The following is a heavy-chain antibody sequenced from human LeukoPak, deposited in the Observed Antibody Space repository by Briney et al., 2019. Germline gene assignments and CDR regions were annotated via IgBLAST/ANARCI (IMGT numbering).Heavy chain of an antibody. CDR3: ARGLMASYYYYGMDV. CDR1: GDTSSRYA. J-gene: IGHJ6*02. D-gene: IGHD3-16*01. CDR2: IIPIYGIA. V-gene: IGHV1-69*04. Sequence: SVNVSCKASGDTSSRYAISWVRQAPGQGLEWMGRIIPIYGIANYAQKFQGRVTITADRSTTTAYMELSSLRSEDTAVYFCARGLMASYYYYGMDVWGRGTTVTVSS.